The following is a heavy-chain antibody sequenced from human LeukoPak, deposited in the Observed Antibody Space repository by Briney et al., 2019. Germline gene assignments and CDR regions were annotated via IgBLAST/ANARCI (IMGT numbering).Heavy chain of an antibody. Sequence: GASVKVSCKASGYSFTNYGISWVRQAPGQGLEWMGWISRHNGDTNYAQRFQGRVTMTTDTSTTTAYMELRSLRFDDTAVYYCARVYYDFWSGDWGSGAFDIWGQGTMVTVSS. D-gene: IGHD3-3*01. CDR1: GYSFTNYG. V-gene: IGHV1-18*01. J-gene: IGHJ3*02. CDR2: ISRHNGDT. CDR3: ARVYYDFWSGDWGSGAFDI.